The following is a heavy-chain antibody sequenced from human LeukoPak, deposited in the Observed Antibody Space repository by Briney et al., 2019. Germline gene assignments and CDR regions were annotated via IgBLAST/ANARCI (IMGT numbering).Heavy chain of an antibody. CDR2: ISGYDGNR. Sequence: ASVKVSCKASGYTFSSYGITWVRQAPGQGLQWMGWISGYDGNRKYAQKFQGRVTMTTDTSTNTAYMELRSLRSDDTAVYYCARGQGERSYYYYMDVWGKGTTVTVSS. CDR3: ARGQGERSYYYYMDV. CDR1: GYTFSSYG. V-gene: IGHV1-18*01. D-gene: IGHD1-1*01. J-gene: IGHJ6*03.